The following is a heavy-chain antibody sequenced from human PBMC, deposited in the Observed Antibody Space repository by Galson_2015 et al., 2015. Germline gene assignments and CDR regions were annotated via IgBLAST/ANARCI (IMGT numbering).Heavy chain of an antibody. V-gene: IGHV1-18*04. CDR3: ARDLRVVTATPYFDY. D-gene: IGHD2-15*01. J-gene: IGHJ4*02. Sequence: VSCKASGYTFTSYGISWVRQAPGQWLEWMGRISGDNHNTNYAQKVQGRVTMTTDTSTSTAYMELRGLRSDDAAVYYCARDLRVVTATPYFDYWGQGTLVTVSS. CDR2: ISGDNHNT. CDR1: GYTFTSYG.